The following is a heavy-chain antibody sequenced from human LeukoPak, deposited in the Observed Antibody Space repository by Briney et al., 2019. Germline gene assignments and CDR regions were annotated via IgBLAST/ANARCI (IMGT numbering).Heavy chain of an antibody. D-gene: IGHD2-2*01. CDR1: GGSINRYY. Sequence: SETLSLTCTVSGGSINRYYWAWIRQRPGKGLERLGYRYYSGSAKYNPSLKSRLTISIDTPENQFSLHLNSVTAADTAMYYCATPYCSGISCLDVFNIWGQGKMVTVSS. J-gene: IGHJ3*02. V-gene: IGHV4-59*12. CDR3: ATPYCSGISCLDVFNI. CDR2: RYYSGSA.